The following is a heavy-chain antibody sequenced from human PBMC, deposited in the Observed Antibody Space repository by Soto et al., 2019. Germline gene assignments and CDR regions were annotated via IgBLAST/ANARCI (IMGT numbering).Heavy chain of an antibody. V-gene: IGHV3-73*01. D-gene: IGHD5-18*01. CDR2: IRSKANSYAT. J-gene: IGHJ6*02. CDR3: TSDTAWVYYGMDV. Sequence: PGGSLRLSCAASGFTFSGSAMHWVRQASGKGLEWVGRIRSKANSYATAYAASVKGRFTISRDDSKNTAYLQMNSLKTEDTAVYYCTSDTAWVYYGMDVWGQGTTVTVSS. CDR1: GFTFSGSA.